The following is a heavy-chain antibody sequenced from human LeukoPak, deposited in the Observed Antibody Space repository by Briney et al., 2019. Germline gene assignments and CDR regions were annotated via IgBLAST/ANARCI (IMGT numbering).Heavy chain of an antibody. CDR1: GFTFSGSA. J-gene: IGHJ4*02. Sequence: GGSLRLSCAASGFTFSGSAMHWVRQASGKGLERVGRIRSKANSYATAYAASVKGRFTISRDDSKNTAYLQMNSLKTEDTAVYYCTSAAAGTMDVLDYWGQGTLVTVSS. D-gene: IGHD6-13*01. V-gene: IGHV3-73*01. CDR3: TSAAAGTMDVLDY. CDR2: IRSKANSYAT.